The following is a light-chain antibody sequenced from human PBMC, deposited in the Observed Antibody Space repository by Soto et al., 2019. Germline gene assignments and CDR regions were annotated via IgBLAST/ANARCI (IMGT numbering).Light chain of an antibody. CDR3: QKYNSAPPT. Sequence: DIQMTQSPSSLSASVRDRVTITCRPSQGISNYLAWYQQKPGKVPKLLIYAAATLQSGGPSRFSGSGSGADFTLTIISLQPEDVATYYCQKYNSAPPTFGGETKVDIK. CDR2: AAA. J-gene: IGKJ4*01. V-gene: IGKV1-27*01. CDR1: QGISNY.